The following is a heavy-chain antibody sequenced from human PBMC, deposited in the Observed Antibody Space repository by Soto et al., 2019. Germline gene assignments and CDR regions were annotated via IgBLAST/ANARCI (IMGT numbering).Heavy chain of an antibody. V-gene: IGHV4-34*01. Sequence: SETLSLTCAVYGGSFSGYYWSWIRQPPGKGLEWIGEINHSGSTNYNPSLKSRVTISVDTSKNQFSLKLSSVTAADTAVYYCARGSRRQWLVGVLGVWGKGTTVTVSS. CDR1: GGSFSGYY. CDR3: ARGSRRQWLVGVLGV. D-gene: IGHD6-19*01. CDR2: INHSGST. J-gene: IGHJ6*04.